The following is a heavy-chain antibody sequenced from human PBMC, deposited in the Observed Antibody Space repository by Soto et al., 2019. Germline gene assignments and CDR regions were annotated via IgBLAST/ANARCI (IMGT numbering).Heavy chain of an antibody. V-gene: IGHV4-34*01. CDR2: INHSGGT. CDR3: ARGSVDTVDSSGFYDY. CDR1: GGSFGAYY. Sequence: PSETLSLTCAVYGGSFGAYYWSWIRQPPGKGLEWIGEINHSGGTSYNPSIKSRVTIAVDTTKSQFSLKLTTVTAADRAVYYCARGSVDTVDSSGFYDYWGQGTPVTVSS. J-gene: IGHJ4*02. D-gene: IGHD3-22*01.